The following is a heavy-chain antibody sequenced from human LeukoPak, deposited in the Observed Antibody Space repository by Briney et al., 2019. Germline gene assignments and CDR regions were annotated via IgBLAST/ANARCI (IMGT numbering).Heavy chain of an antibody. Sequence: PGGSLRLSCVVSGITFSSYSMNWVRQAPGKGLEWVSYISSLSGTINYADSVKGRFTISRDNAKNSLYLQMNSLRAEDTAVYYCAELGITMIGGVWGKGTTVTVSS. D-gene: IGHD3-10*02. V-gene: IGHV3-48*04. CDR1: GITFSSYS. CDR3: AELGITMIGGV. J-gene: IGHJ6*04. CDR2: ISSLSGTI.